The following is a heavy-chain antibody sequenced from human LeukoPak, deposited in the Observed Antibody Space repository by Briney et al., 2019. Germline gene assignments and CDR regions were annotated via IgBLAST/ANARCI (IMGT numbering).Heavy chain of an antibody. CDR3: ARDWSEGPLDL. CDR2: VFYSGRT. J-gene: IGHJ5*02. Sequence: SETLSLTCTVSGGSISSNNYFWGWIRQPPGKGLEWIGSVFYSGRTYCNPSLKSRVTISIDTSKNQFSLNLGSATAADRAVYYCARDWSEGPLDLWGQGTQVTVSS. CDR1: GGSISSNNYF. V-gene: IGHV4-39*07. D-gene: IGHD3-3*01.